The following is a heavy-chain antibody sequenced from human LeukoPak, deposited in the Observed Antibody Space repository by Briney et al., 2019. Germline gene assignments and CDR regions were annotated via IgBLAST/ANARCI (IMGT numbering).Heavy chain of an antibody. V-gene: IGHV1-2*02. CDR3: ARGFRSSTSSDAFDI. J-gene: IGHJ3*02. CDR2: INPNSGGT. CDR1: GYTFTCYY. Sequence: ASVKVSCKASGYTFTCYYRHWVRQAPGQGLEWMGWINPNSGGTNYTQKFQGRVTMTRDTSISTAYMELSRLRSDDTAVYYCARGFRSSTSSDAFDIWGQGTMVTVSS. D-gene: IGHD2-2*01.